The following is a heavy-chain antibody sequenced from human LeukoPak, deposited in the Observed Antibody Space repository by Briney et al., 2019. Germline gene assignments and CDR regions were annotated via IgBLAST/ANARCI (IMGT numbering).Heavy chain of an antibody. CDR2: INHSGST. D-gene: IGHD6-19*01. CDR3: ARQVWSSGWYADGAFDI. J-gene: IGHJ3*02. Sequence: SETLSLTCAVYSVSFSGYYWSWIRQPPGKGLEWVGEINHSGSTNYNPSLKSRVTISVDTSKNQFSLKLSSVTAADTAVYYCARQVWSSGWYADGAFDIWGQGTMVTVSS. V-gene: IGHV4-34*01. CDR1: SVSFSGYY.